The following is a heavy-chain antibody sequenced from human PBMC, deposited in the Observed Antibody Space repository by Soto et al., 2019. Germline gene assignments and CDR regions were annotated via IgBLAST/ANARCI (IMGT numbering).Heavy chain of an antibody. CDR1: GGSISSGDYY. Sequence: QVQLQESGPGLVKPSQTLSLTCTVSGGSISSGDYYWSWIRQPPGKGLEWIGYIYYSGSTYYNPSLKSRVTIAVDTSKNQFSLKLSSVTAADTAVYYCARGPYYYDSSGYYLPKEMFDYWGQGTLVTVSS. CDR2: IYYSGST. V-gene: IGHV4-30-4*01. CDR3: ARGPYYYDSSGYYLPKEMFDY. D-gene: IGHD3-22*01. J-gene: IGHJ4*02.